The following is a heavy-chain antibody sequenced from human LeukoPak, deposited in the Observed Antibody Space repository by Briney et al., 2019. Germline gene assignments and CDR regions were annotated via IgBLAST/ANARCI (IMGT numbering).Heavy chain of an antibody. CDR1: GFTFCSYS. V-gene: IGHV3-21*01. J-gene: IGHJ6*02. CDR3: ARDLRAVAEQYYYYGMDV. CDR2: ISSRSSYI. D-gene: IGHD6-19*01. Sequence: PGGSLTLSCAASGFTFCSYSMNWVRQAPGKGLEWVSSISSRSSYIYYADSVKGRFTISRDYAKNSLYLKMNSLRAEDTAVYYCARDLRAVAEQYYYYGMDVWGQGTTVTVSS.